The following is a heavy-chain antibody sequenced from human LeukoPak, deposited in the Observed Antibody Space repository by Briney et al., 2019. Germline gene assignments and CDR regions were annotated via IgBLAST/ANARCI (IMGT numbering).Heavy chain of an antibody. V-gene: IGHV3-53*01. CDR1: GFTVSSNS. CDR3: AREGTWSYYYDY. CDR2: IYSDNT. J-gene: IGHJ4*02. Sequence: GSLRLSCTVSGFTVSSNSMSWVRQAPGKGLEWVSFIYSDNTHYSDSVKGRFTISRDNSKNTLYLQMNSLRAEDTAVYYCAREGTWSYYYDYWGQGTLVTVSS. D-gene: IGHD1-26*01.